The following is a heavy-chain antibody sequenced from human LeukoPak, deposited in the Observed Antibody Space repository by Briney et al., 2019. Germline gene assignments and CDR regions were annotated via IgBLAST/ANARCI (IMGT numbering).Heavy chain of an antibody. V-gene: IGHV4-59*01. CDR3: ARSAYSSSWYYYYGMDV. D-gene: IGHD6-13*01. J-gene: IGHJ6*02. CDR2: IYYSGST. CDR1: GGSISSYY. Sequence: SETLSLTCTVSGGSISSYYWSWIRQPPGKGLEWVGYIYYSGSTNYNPSLKSRVTISVDTSKNQFSLKLSSVTAADTAVYYCARSAYSSSWYYYYGMDVWGQGTTVTVSS.